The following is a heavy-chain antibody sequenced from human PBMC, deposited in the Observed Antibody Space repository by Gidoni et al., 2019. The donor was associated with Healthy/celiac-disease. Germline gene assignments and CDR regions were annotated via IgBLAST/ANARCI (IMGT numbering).Heavy chain of an antibody. CDR2: IYYSGST. J-gene: IGHJ6*02. CDR1: GGSISSYY. CDR3: ARAGSGSYLWDYYGMDV. D-gene: IGHD3-10*01. Sequence: QVQLQESGPGLVKPSETLSLTCTVSGGSISSYYWSWIRQPPGKGLEWIGYIYYSGSTNYNPSLKSRVTISVDTSKNQFSLKLSSVTAADTAVYYCARAGSGSYLWDYYGMDVWGQGTTVTVSS. V-gene: IGHV4-59*01.